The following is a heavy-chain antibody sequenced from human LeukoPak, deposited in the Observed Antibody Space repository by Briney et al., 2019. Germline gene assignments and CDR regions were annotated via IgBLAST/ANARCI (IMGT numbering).Heavy chain of an antibody. D-gene: IGHD2/OR15-2a*01. J-gene: IGHJ4*02. CDR2: INSDGSWT. CDR3: VSFYETY. Sequence: GGSLRLSCAASGNYWMHWVRQAPGKGLVWASHINSDGSWTSYADSVKGRFTICKDNAKNTVYLQMNSLRAEDTAVYYCVSFYETYWGRGTLVTVSS. CDR1: GNYW. V-gene: IGHV3-74*01.